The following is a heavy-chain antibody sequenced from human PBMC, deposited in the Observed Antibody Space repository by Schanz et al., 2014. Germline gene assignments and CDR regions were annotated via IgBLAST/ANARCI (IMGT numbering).Heavy chain of an antibody. CDR1: GFTFSDSW. CDR2: TSNDGSFT. CDR3: ARDRDAGGYDS. Sequence: EEQMVESGGGLVKPGGSLILSCAASGFTFSDSWMHWVRQAPGKGLVWVSRTSNDGSFTTFADSVKGRFTISRDNAKNSVYLQMHSLRAEDTALYYCARDRDAGGYDSWGQGTLVTVSS. V-gene: IGHV3-74*01. J-gene: IGHJ5*01. D-gene: IGHD2-8*02.